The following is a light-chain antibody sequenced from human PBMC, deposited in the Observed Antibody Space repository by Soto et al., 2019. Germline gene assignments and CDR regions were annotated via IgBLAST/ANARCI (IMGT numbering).Light chain of an antibody. CDR1: QSVSSN. CDR3: QQYNNWPRT. J-gene: IGKJ1*01. CDR2: GAS. V-gene: IGKV3-15*01. Sequence: EIVMTQSPATLSVSPGERATLSCRASQSVSSNLAWYQQKPGQAPRLLIYGASTRATGIPARFSGSGSGTEFTLTISSLQSEDFALYYCQQYNNWPRTFVQGTKVEIK.